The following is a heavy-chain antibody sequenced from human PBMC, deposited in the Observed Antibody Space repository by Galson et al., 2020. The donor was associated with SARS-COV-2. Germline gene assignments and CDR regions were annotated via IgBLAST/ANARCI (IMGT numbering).Heavy chain of an antibody. J-gene: IGHJ2*01. Sequence: QAGGSLRLSCAASGFTVSSNYMSWVRQAPGKGLEWVSVIYSGGSTYYADSVKGRFTISRDNSKNTLYLQMNSLRAEDTAVYYCARVYSSSWYPAGFWYFDLWGRGTLVTVSS. V-gene: IGHV3-66*01. CDR3: ARVYSSSWYPAGFWYFDL. D-gene: IGHD6-13*01. CDR1: GFTVSSNY. CDR2: IYSGGST.